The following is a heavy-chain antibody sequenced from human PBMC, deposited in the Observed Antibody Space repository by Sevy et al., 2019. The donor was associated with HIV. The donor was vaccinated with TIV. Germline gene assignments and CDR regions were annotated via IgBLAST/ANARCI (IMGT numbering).Heavy chain of an antibody. Sequence: ASVKVSCKASGGTFSSYAISWVRQAPGQGLEWMGGIIPIFGTANYAQKFQGRVTITADESTSTANMELSSLRSEDTAVYYCARGNHCSGGSCQLRPFDYWGQRTLVTVSS. D-gene: IGHD2-15*01. CDR2: IIPIFGTA. V-gene: IGHV1-69*13. J-gene: IGHJ4*02. CDR3: ARGNHCSGGSCQLRPFDY. CDR1: GGTFSSYA.